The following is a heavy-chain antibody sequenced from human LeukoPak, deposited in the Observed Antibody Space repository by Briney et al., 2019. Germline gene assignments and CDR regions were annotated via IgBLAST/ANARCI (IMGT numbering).Heavy chain of an antibody. V-gene: IGHV4-4*07. Sequence: PSETLSLTCTVSGVPISSYYWSWIRQPAGKGLEWIGRIYTSGSTNYNPSLKSRVTMSVDTSKNQFSLKLSSVTAADTAVYYCARSGAYSSLDYWGQGTLVTVSS. J-gene: IGHJ4*02. CDR1: GVPISSYY. CDR2: IYTSGST. CDR3: ARSGAYSSLDY. D-gene: IGHD6-13*01.